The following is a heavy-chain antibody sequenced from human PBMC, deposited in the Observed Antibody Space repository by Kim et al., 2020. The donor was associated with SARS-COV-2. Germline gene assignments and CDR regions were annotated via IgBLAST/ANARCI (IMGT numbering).Heavy chain of an antibody. Sequence: QKFQGRVTITRDTSASTAYMELSSLRSEDTAVYYCARVQYYYDSSGYYSYWGQGTLVTVSS. D-gene: IGHD3-22*01. CDR3: ARVQYYYDSSGYYSY. J-gene: IGHJ4*02. V-gene: IGHV1-3*01.